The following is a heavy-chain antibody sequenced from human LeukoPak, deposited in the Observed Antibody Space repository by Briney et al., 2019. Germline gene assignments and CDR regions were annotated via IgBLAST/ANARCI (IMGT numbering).Heavy chain of an antibody. J-gene: IGHJ4*02. Sequence: GGSLRLSCVASAFAFSTYTMHWVRQAPGKGLEWVAVVSHDSTHKYYADSVQGRFTISRDNSKNTVYLQTNSLRLDDTAVYYCAVDLLDGVPDYFDFWGQGTLVTVSS. V-gene: IGHV3-30-3*01. CDR1: AFAFSTYT. D-gene: IGHD5-12*01. CDR3: AVDLLDGVPDYFDF. CDR2: VSHDSTHK.